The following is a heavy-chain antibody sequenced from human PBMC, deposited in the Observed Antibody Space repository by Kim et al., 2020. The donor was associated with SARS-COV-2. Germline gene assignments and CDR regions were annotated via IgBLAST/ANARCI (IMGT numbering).Heavy chain of an antibody. CDR2: IQHDGSEK. CDR1: GFTFSSYW. D-gene: IGHD3-22*01. CDR3: ARLKHYYDSNDYYYYYGIDV. Sequence: GGSLRLSCAASGFTFSSYWMSWVRQAPGKGLEWVANIQHDGSEKYYVDSVKGRFTISRDNAKNSLYLQVNSLRVEDTAVYYCARLKHYYDSNDYYYYYGIDVWGQGTTVTVSS. J-gene: IGHJ6*02. V-gene: IGHV3-7*01.